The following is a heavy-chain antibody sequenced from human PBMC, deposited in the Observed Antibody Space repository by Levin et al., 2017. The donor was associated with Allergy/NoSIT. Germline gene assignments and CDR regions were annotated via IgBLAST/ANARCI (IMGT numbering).Heavy chain of an antibody. V-gene: IGHV4-61*01. CDR2: IYYSGST. CDR3: ARAQLGTTGYYYYYYMDV. J-gene: IGHJ6*03. CDR1: GGSVSSGSYY. D-gene: IGHD7-27*01. Sequence: SQTLSLTCTVSGGSVSSGSYYWSWIRQPPGKGLEWIGYIYYSGSTNYNPSLKSRVTISVDTSKNQFSLKLSSVTAADTAVYYCARAQLGTTGYYYYYYMDVWGKGTTVTVSS.